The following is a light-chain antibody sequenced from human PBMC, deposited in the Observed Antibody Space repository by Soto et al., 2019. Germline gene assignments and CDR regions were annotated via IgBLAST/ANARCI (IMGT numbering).Light chain of an antibody. CDR1: QSVSSNY. CDR3: QQYGDSPRT. V-gene: IGKV3-20*01. CDR2: GAS. J-gene: IGKJ1*01. Sequence: EIVLTQSPGTLSLSPGERATLSCRASQSVSSNYLAWYQQKPGQAPRLLIYGASSRATGIPDRFSGSGSGTDFTLTISRLEPEDFAVYYCQQYGDSPRTVGQGTEVEVK.